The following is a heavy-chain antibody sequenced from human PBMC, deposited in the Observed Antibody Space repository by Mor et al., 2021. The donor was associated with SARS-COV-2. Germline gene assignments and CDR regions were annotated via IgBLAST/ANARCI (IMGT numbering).Heavy chain of an antibody. CDR3: ARRDYDWGRYYLDY. Sequence: NASLKSRVTISVDTSKNQFSLKLSSVTAADTAVYYCARRDYDWGRYYLDYWGQGILVTVSS. D-gene: IGHD3-16*01. V-gene: IGHV4-34*01. J-gene: IGHJ4*02.